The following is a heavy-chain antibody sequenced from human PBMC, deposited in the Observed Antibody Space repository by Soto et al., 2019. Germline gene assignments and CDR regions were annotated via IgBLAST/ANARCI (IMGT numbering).Heavy chain of an antibody. CDR3: AKQQDIVVVVAAKFFDY. V-gene: IGHV3-23*01. J-gene: IGHJ4*02. D-gene: IGHD2-15*01. CDR1: GFTFSSYA. CDR2: ISGSGGST. Sequence: RLSCAASGFTFSSYAMSWVRQAPGKGLEWVSAISGSGGSTYYADSVKGRFTISRDNSKNTLYLQMNSLRAEDTAVYYCAKQQDIVVVVAAKFFDYWGQGTLVIVSS.